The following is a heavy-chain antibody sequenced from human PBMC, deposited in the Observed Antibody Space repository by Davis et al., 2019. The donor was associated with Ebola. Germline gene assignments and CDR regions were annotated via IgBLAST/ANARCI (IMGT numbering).Heavy chain of an antibody. D-gene: IGHD1-26*01. V-gene: IGHV1-8*01. Sequence: ASVKVSCKASGYTLTSYDINWVRQATGQGLEWMGWMNPNSGNTGYAQKFQGRITMTRNISISTAYMELSSLRSEDTAVYYCARRVGARSGFDYWGQGSLVTVSS. CDR2: MNPNSGNT. CDR3: ARRVGARSGFDY. J-gene: IGHJ4*02. CDR1: GYTLTSYD.